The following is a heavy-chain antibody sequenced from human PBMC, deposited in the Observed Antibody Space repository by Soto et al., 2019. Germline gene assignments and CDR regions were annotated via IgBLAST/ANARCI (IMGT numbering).Heavy chain of an antibody. CDR3: SRDLAHGIPYD. CDR1: GGTFSSYT. D-gene: IGHD2-21*01. V-gene: IGHV1-69*04. J-gene: IGHJ4*02. Sequence: SVKVSCKASGGTFSSYTISWVRQAPGQGLEWMGRIIPILGIANYAQKFQGRVTITADKSTSTAYMELTSLRSEDTAVYYCSRDLAHGIPYDCGQGTLVPVSA. CDR2: IIPILGIA.